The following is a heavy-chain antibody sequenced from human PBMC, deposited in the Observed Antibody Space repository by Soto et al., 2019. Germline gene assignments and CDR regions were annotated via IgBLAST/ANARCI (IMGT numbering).Heavy chain of an antibody. Sequence: GGSLRLSCAASGFTFSSYGMHWVRQAPGKGLEWVAVIWYDGSNKYYADSVKGRFTISRDNSKNTLYLQMNSLRAEDTAVYYCARVLLEPLYYYYYMDVWGKGTTVTVSS. D-gene: IGHD1-1*01. CDR2: IWYDGSNK. J-gene: IGHJ6*03. V-gene: IGHV3-33*01. CDR3: ARVLLEPLYYYYYMDV. CDR1: GFTFSSYG.